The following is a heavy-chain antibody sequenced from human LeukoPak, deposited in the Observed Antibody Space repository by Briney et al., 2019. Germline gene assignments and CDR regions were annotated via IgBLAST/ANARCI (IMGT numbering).Heavy chain of an antibody. CDR2: INPNTGGT. CDR1: GYTFTGYY. Sequence: AASVTVSCKASGYTFTGYYIHWVRQAPGQGLEWMGRINPNTGGTDYAQKFQGRVTMTRDTYITTAYMELSRLTSDDTAIYYCAKVPPSITAAGNWLGPWGQGALVTISS. J-gene: IGHJ5*02. CDR3: AKVPPSITAAGNWLGP. V-gene: IGHV1-2*06. D-gene: IGHD6-13*01.